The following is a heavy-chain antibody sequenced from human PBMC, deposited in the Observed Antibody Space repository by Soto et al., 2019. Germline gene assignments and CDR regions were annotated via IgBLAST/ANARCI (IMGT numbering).Heavy chain of an antibody. CDR3: AGWNYDY. D-gene: IGHD1-7*01. CDR2: ISQSAGGNT. V-gene: IGHV3-23*01. J-gene: IGHJ4*02. Sequence: GALLLSGAASGFTFRSYGMMWVRQAPGKGLEWVSAISQSAGGNTYYADSVKGRFTISRDDSKNTLYLQMDSLRPEDTAQYYCAGWNYDYWGQGTQVTVSS. CDR1: GFTFRSYG.